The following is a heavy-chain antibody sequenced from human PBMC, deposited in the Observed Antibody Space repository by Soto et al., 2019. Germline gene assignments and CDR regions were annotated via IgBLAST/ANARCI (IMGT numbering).Heavy chain of an antibody. D-gene: IGHD6-19*01. Sequence: EVQLLESGGGLVQPGGSLRLSCAASGFTFSSYAMNWVRQAPGKGLEWVSAISGSGGSTYYADSVKGRFTISRDNSKNTLYLQMNSLRAEDTAVYYCAKVFGYSSGWFDYWGQITLVTVSS. CDR2: ISGSGGST. CDR3: AKVFGYSSGWFDY. J-gene: IGHJ5*01. CDR1: GFTFSSYA. V-gene: IGHV3-23*01.